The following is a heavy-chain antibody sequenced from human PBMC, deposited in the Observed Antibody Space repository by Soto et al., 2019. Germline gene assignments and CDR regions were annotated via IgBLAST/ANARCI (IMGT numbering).Heavy chain of an antibody. V-gene: IGHV1-3*01. D-gene: IGHD6-13*01. Sequence: EASVKFTWKDSGYSFTSYGIRWVRQAPGQRLEWMGWINAANGDTIYSPTFQGRVTITRDTSASTAYMELSSLRFEDTAVYYCVRGHVSAPGIDWFAPWGQGTRVTVS. CDR1: GYSFTSYG. CDR3: VRGHVSAPGIDWFAP. CDR2: INAANGDT. J-gene: IGHJ5*02.